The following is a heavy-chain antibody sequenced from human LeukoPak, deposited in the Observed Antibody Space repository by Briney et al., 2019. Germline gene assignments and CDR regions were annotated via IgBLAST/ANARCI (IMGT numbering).Heavy chain of an antibody. CDR3: GKDGAVNGIFRGFDH. CDR2: ISASGGST. Sequence: GGSLRLSCAVSGFTFSDYAMSWVRQAPGKGLEWVSAISASGGSTYYAESVKGRFTISRDDSKNTLDLQMNSLRAEETALYYCGKDGAVNGIFRGFDHWGQGTLVTVSS. CDR1: GFTFSDYA. J-gene: IGHJ4*02. D-gene: IGHD6-19*01. V-gene: IGHV3-23*01.